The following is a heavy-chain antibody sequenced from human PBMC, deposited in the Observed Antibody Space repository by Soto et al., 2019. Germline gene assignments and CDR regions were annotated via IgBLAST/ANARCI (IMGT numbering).Heavy chain of an antibody. CDR2: IIGIGDTA. CDR1: GFSFRDYG. J-gene: IGHJ4*02. V-gene: IGHV3-23*01. Sequence: EVQLLEAGGGLVQPGGSLRLSCAASGFSFRDYGMSWVRQAPGKGLEWLSAIIGIGDTAYYADSVRCRFTISRDNSKNTLYLQLNDLGAEDTAIYYCAKDDDYGASLPFDYWGQGTLVTVSS. CDR3: AKDDDYGASLPFDY. D-gene: IGHD4-17*01.